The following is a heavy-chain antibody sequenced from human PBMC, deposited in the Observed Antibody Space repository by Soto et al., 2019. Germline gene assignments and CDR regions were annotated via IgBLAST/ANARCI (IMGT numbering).Heavy chain of an antibody. V-gene: IGHV4-34*01. CDR3: ARGGFHYYYYGMVV. CDR1: GGSFSGYY. Sequence: QVQLQQWGAGLLKPSETLSLTCAVYGGSFSGYYWSWIRQPPGKGLEWIGEINHSGSTNYNPSLKSRVTISVDTSKNQFSLKLSSVTAADTAVYYCARGGFHYYYYGMVVWGQGTTVTVSS. D-gene: IGHD3-3*01. J-gene: IGHJ6*02. CDR2: INHSGST.